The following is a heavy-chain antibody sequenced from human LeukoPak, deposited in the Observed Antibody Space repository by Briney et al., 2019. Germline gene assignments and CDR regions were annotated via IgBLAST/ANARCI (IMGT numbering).Heavy chain of an antibody. CDR2: ISSSGSTI. D-gene: IGHD2-21*02. CDR1: GFTFSDYD. V-gene: IGHV3-11*01. CDR3: ARDSNCGGDCYPLDY. J-gene: IGHJ4*02. Sequence: GGSLRLSCAASGFTFSDYDMSWIRQAPGKGLEWVSYISSSGSTIYYADSVKGRFTISRGNAKNSLYLQMNSLRAEDTAVYYCARDSNCGGDCYPLDYWGQGTLVTVSS.